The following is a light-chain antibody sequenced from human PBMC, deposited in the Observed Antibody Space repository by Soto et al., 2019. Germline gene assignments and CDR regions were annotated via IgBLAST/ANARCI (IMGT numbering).Light chain of an antibody. J-gene: IGKJ4*02. CDR3: QQFAGS. Sequence: IVMTQSPATLSVSPGERATLSCRASQSVSSNLAWYQQKPGQAPRLLIYGASTRATGIPARFSGSGSGTDFTLSISRLEPDDFAVYYCQQFAGSFGGGTKVDIK. CDR2: GAS. CDR1: QSVSSN. V-gene: IGKV3-15*01.